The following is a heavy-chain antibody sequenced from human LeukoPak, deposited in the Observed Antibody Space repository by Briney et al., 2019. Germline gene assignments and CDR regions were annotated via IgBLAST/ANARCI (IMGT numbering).Heavy chain of an antibody. CDR2: INPNSGGT. CDR1: GYTFTGYY. J-gene: IGHJ1*01. Sequence: ASVKVSCKASGYTFTGYYMHWVRQAPGQGLEWMGWINPNSGGTNYAQKFQGRVTMTRDTSISTAYVELSRLRSDDTAVYYCARSRGPLWFRELFWYFQHWGQGTLVTVSS. CDR3: ARSRGPLWFRELFWYFQH. D-gene: IGHD3-10*01. V-gene: IGHV1-2*02.